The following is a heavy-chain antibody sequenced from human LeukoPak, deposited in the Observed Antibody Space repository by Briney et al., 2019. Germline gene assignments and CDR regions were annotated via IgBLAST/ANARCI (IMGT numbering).Heavy chain of an antibody. CDR1: GFTLSSYG. V-gene: IGHV3-30*18. CDR3: AKLRPEYYYYMDV. D-gene: IGHD1-14*01. Sequence: PGGSLRLSCAASGFTLSSYGMHWVRQAPGKGLEWVAVISYDGSNKYYADSVKGRFTISRDNSKNTLYLQMNSLRAEDTAVYCCAKLRPEYYYYMDVWGKGTTVTVSS. CDR2: ISYDGSNK. J-gene: IGHJ6*03.